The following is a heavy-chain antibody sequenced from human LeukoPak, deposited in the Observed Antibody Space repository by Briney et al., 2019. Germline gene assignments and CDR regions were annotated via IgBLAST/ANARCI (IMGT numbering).Heavy chain of an antibody. V-gene: IGHV3-11*01. J-gene: IGHJ2*01. CDR1: GFTFSDYY. CDR2: ISSSGSTI. D-gene: IGHD3-9*01. CDR3: ARDRAFEYEAPFDL. Sequence: PGGSLRLSCAASGFTFSDYYMSWIRQAPGKGLEWVSYISSSGSTIYYADSVKGRFTISRDNAKNSLYLQMNSLRAEDTAVYYCARDRAFEYEAPFDLWGRGTLVTVSS.